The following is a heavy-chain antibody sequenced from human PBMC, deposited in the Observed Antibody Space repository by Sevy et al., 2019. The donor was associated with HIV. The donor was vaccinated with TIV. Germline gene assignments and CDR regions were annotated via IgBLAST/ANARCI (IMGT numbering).Heavy chain of an antibody. V-gene: IGHV6-1*01. Sequence: SQTLSLTCAISGDSVSSNSAAWNWIRQSPSRGLEWLGRTYYRSKWYNDYAVSVKSRITINPDTSKNQFSLQLNSVTPEETAVYYCARRTDYYDSSGYYPLLRNDAFDIWGQGTMVTVSS. J-gene: IGHJ3*02. D-gene: IGHD3-22*01. CDR2: TYYRSKWYN. CDR3: ARRTDYYDSSGYYPLLRNDAFDI. CDR1: GDSVSSNSAA.